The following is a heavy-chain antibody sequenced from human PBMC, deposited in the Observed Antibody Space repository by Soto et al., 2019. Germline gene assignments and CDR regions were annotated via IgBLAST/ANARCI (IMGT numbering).Heavy chain of an antibody. CDR1: GYSFTGYY. V-gene: IGHV1-2*02. CDR2: INPDSGAT. Sequence: HEHLVPSWAEVMRPGASLKVSCKASGYSFTGYYIHWVRQAPGQGLEWMGWINPDSGATNYAQNFQGRVTLTSDTSISTASMDLTSLTSDDTAVYYCARGDYGTGGYPFPYFDYWGQGTLVIVSS. J-gene: IGHJ4*02. CDR3: ARGDYGTGGYPFPYFDY. D-gene: IGHD2-8*02.